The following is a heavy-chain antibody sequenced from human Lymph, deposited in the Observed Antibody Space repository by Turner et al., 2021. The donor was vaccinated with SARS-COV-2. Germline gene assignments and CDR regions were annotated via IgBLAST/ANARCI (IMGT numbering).Heavy chain of an antibody. CDR3: ARVLPYGDYFDY. J-gene: IGHJ4*02. CDR1: VFTVSSNY. CDR2: IYSGGST. D-gene: IGHD4-17*01. V-gene: IGHV3-53*01. Sequence: EVQVVESGGGLIQPGGSLRLSCAASVFTVSSNYMSWVRPAPGKGLEWVSVIYSGGSTYYADSVKGRFTISRDNSKNTLYLQMNSLRAEDTAVYYCARVLPYGDYFDYWGQGTLVTVSS.